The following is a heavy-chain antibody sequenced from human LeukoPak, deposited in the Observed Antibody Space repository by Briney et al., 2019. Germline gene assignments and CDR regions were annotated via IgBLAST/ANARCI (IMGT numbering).Heavy chain of an antibody. Sequence: GASVKVSCKASGYTSFGVSWVRQAPGQGLEWMGRIIPIFGTANYAQKFQGRVTITADKSTSTAYMELSSLRSEDTAVYYCARDLALYCSSTSCYYWFDPWGQGTLVTVSS. CDR1: GYTSFG. D-gene: IGHD2-2*01. V-gene: IGHV1-69*06. CDR2: IIPIFGTA. CDR3: ARDLALYCSSTSCYYWFDP. J-gene: IGHJ5*02.